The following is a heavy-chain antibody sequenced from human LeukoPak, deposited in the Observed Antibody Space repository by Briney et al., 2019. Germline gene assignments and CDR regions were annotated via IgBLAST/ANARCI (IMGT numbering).Heavy chain of an antibody. J-gene: IGHJ5*02. CDR2: IIPIFGTA. CDR3: AREGAWDYDILTGTNWFDP. Sequence: SVKVSCKASGGTFSSYAISWVRQAPGQGLEWMGRIIPIFGTANYAQKFQGRVTITTDESTSTAYMELSSLRSEDTAVYYCAREGAWDYDILTGTNWFDPWGQGTLVTVSS. CDR1: GGTFSSYA. D-gene: IGHD3-9*01. V-gene: IGHV1-69*05.